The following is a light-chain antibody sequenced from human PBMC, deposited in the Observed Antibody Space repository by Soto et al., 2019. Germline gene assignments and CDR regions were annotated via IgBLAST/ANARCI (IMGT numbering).Light chain of an antibody. CDR3: QQYHIWPPWT. V-gene: IGKV3-15*01. Sequence: DIVLTQSPGTLSLSPGERATLSCRASQSINSNLAWYQQRPGQAPRLLMYGASTRADGIPARFTGSGSGTEFTLTISSLQSEDFAVYYCQQYHIWPPWTSGQGTKVDI. J-gene: IGKJ1*01. CDR2: GAS. CDR1: QSINSN.